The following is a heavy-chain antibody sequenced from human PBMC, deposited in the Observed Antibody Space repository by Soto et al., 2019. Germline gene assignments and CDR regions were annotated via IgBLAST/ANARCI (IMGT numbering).Heavy chain of an antibody. CDR2: ISSSSSTI. CDR3: ARPEYSSSSYGMDV. J-gene: IGHJ6*02. Sequence: EVQLVESGRGLVQPGGSLRLSCAASGFTFSSYSMNWVRQAPGKGLKWVSYISSSSSTIYYADSVKGRFTISRDNAKNSLYLQMNSLRDEDTAVYYCARPEYSSSSYGMDVWGQGTTVTVSS. CDR1: GFTFSSYS. D-gene: IGHD6-6*01. V-gene: IGHV3-48*02.